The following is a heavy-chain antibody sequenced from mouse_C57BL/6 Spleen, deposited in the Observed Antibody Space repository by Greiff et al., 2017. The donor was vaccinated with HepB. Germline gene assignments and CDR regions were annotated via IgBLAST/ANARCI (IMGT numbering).Heavy chain of an antibody. J-gene: IGHJ2*01. D-gene: IGHD1-1*01. Sequence: EVKVVESGGGLVQPGGSLKLSCAASGFTFSDYYMYWVRQTPEKRLEWVAYISNGGGSTYYPDTVKGRFTISRDNAKNTLYLQMSRLKSEDTAMYYCASYHYYGSYFDYWGQGTTLTVSS. CDR2: ISNGGGST. CDR3: ASYHYYGSYFDY. V-gene: IGHV5-12*01. CDR1: GFTFSDYY.